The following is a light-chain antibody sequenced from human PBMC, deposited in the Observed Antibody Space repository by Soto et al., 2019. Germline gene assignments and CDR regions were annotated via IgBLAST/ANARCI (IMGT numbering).Light chain of an antibody. V-gene: IGKV3-15*01. CDR1: QSVSDN. Sequence: EIVMTQSPATLSVSPGERATLSCRASQSVSDNLAWYQQKPGQAPRLLIYSASTRATGIPARFSGNGSGTEFTLTISSLQSEDFAVYYCQQYNKWPKMFGQGTKVDI. CDR3: QQYNKWPKM. CDR2: SAS. J-gene: IGKJ1*01.